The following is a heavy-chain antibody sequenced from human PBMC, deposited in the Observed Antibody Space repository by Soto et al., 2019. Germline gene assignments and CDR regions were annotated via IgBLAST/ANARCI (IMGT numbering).Heavy chain of an antibody. D-gene: IGHD3-22*01. J-gene: IGHJ6*02. CDR1: GFTFSSYS. V-gene: IGHV3-21*01. CDR3: ARGLNHYYDSSGYYSYYGMDV. Sequence: AGGSLRLSCAASGFTFSSYSMNWVRQAPGKGLEWVSSVSSSSSYIYYADSVKGRFTISRHNAKNSLYLQMNSLRAEDTAVYYCARGLNHYYDSSGYYSYYGMDVWGQGTTVTVSS. CDR2: VSSSSSYI.